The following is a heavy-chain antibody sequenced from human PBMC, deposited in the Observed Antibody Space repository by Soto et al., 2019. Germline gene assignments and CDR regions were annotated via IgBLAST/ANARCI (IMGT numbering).Heavy chain of an antibody. CDR3: ARDPRGSSTSCCDAFDI. J-gene: IGHJ3*02. CDR2: IYSGGST. Sequence: GGSLRLSCAASGFTVSSNYMSWVRQAPGKGLEWVSVIYSGGSTHYADSVKGRFTISRDNSKNTLYLQMNSLRAEDTAVYYCARDPRGSSTSCCDAFDIWGQGTMVTVSS. D-gene: IGHD2-2*01. V-gene: IGHV3-53*01. CDR1: GFTVSSNY.